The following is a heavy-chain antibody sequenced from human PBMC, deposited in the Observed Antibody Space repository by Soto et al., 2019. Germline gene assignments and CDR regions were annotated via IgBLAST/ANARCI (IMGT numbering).Heavy chain of an antibody. V-gene: IGHV1-2*02. CDR1: GYTFTGYY. CDR3: GRGRSGELVVFY. CDR2: IGPNRGDT. Sequence: QVQLVQSGAEVKKSGASVKVSCKASGYTFTGYYIHWVRQAPGQGLECMGEIGPNRGDTKYAQKFSGRVTMTRDTSISTVYMELSNLSPDDTAVYYCGRGRSGELVVFYWGQGTLVTVYS. D-gene: IGHD1-7*01. J-gene: IGHJ4*02.